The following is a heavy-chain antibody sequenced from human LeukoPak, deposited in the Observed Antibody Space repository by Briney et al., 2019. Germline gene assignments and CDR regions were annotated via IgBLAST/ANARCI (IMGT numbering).Heavy chain of an antibody. J-gene: IGHJ4*02. CDR3: TRDLVGATSDF. D-gene: IGHD1-26*01. V-gene: IGHV3-74*01. Sequence: PGGSLRLSCAASGFTFSSYSMNWVRQAPGEGLVWVARINIDGSDTNYADSVKARFTISRDNAKNTVYLQMNSLRAEDTAVYYCTRDLVGATSDFWGQGTLVTVSS. CDR1: GFTFSSYS. CDR2: INIDGSDT.